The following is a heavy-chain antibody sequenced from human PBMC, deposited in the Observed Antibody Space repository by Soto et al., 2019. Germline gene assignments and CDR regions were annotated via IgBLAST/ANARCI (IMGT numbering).Heavy chain of an antibody. CDR1: GGSISSYY. J-gene: IGHJ6*02. Sequence: SETLSLTCTVSGGSISSYYWSWIRQPPGKGLEWIGYIYYSGSTNYNPSLKSRVTISVDTSKNQFSLKLSSVTAADKAVYYCARQDYYDSSGYYPPSGMDVWGQGTTVTVSS. V-gene: IGHV4-59*08. CDR2: IYYSGST. CDR3: ARQDYYDSSGYYPPSGMDV. D-gene: IGHD3-22*01.